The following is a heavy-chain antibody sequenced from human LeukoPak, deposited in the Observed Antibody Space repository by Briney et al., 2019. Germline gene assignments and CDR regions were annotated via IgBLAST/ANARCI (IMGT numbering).Heavy chain of an antibody. V-gene: IGHV3-23*01. CDR1: GFTFSSYA. Sequence: GGSLRLSCAASGFTFSSYATSWVRQAPGKGLEWVSAISGSGGSTYYADSVKGRFTISRDNSKNTLYLQMNSLRAEDTAVYYCARDVRYYGSGSYYNRDAFDIWGQGTKVTVSS. J-gene: IGHJ3*02. CDR3: ARDVRYYGSGSYYNRDAFDI. D-gene: IGHD3-10*01. CDR2: ISGSGGST.